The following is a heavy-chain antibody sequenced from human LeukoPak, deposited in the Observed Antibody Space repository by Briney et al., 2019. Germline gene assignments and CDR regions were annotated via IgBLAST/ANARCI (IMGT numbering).Heavy chain of an antibody. V-gene: IGHV4-59*01. CDR2: IHYSGST. CDR1: GASISSYY. Sequence: PSETLSLTCTVSGASISSYYWSWIRQPPGKGLQWIGYIHYSGSTNYNPSLKSRVTISVDTSKNQFSLKLSSVTAADTAVYYCARRDYGATRDYWGQGTLVTVSS. CDR3: ARRDYGATRDY. D-gene: IGHD4-17*01. J-gene: IGHJ4*02.